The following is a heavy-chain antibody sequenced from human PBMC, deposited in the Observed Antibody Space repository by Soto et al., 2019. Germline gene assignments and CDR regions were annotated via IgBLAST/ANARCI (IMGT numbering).Heavy chain of an antibody. V-gene: IGHV3-74*01. J-gene: IGHJ4*02. Sequence: GGSLRRSCADSGFTFRNHWMHWVRQAPGKGLVWVAHINNDGIGTTYADSVKGRFTISRDNAENTVYLQMNSLRVEDTAVYYCTRDSALSFDCWGQGALVTVSS. CDR1: GFTFRNHW. CDR2: INNDGIGT. CDR3: TRDSALSFDC.